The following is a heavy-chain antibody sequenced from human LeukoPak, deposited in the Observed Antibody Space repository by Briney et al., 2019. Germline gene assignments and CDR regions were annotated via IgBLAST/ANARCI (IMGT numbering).Heavy chain of an antibody. D-gene: IGHD3-16*01. J-gene: IGHJ4*02. CDR1: GFTFSSYW. CDR3: ARASEGGFDY. Sequence: PGGSLRLSCAASGFTFSSYWMHWVRQAPGKGLVWVSRINSDGSTTTYADSVKGRYTISRDNAKNTLYLQMNSLRAEDTAVYYCARASEGGFDYWGQGTLVTVSS. CDR2: INSDGSTT. V-gene: IGHV3-74*01.